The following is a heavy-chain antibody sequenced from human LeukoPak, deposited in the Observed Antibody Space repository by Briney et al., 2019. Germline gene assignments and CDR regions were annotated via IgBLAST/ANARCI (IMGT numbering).Heavy chain of an antibody. Sequence: GGSLRLSCAASGFTFSSYAMNWVRQAPGKGLEWVSVISGSGSSTYYADSVKGRFTISRDNSKNTLYLQMNSLRAEDTAVYYCATSFGPVIAAAGTGADWGQGTLVTVSS. CDR2: ISGSGSST. CDR3: ATSFGPVIAAAGTGAD. CDR1: GFTFSSYA. J-gene: IGHJ4*02. D-gene: IGHD6-13*01. V-gene: IGHV3-23*01.